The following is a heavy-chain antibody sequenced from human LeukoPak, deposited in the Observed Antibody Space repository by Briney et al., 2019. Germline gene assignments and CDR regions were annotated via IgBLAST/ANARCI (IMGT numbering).Heavy chain of an antibody. V-gene: IGHV3-7*01. CDR1: GITFSDYW. CDR2: INQNGGEN. J-gene: IGHJ4*02. Sequence: GGSLRLSCAVSGITFSDYWMTWVRQAPGKGLEWVANINQNGGENYYVDSVKGRFTISRDNTKNSVYLQMNSLRAEDTAVYYCATGRSCTTCYLPDYWGQGTLVTVSS. D-gene: IGHD2-2*01. CDR3: ATGRSCTTCYLPDY.